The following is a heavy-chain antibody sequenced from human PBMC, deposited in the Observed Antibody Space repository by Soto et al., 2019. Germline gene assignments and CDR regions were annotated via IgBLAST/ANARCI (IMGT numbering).Heavy chain of an antibody. CDR1: GGTFSSHA. Sequence: SVKVSCKASGGTFSSHAISWVRQAPGQGLEWMGGIIPIFGTANYAQKFQGRVTITADESTSTAYMELSSLRSEDTAVYYCARDLAYCGGDCYRWFDPWGQGTLVTVSS. D-gene: IGHD2-21*02. CDR3: ARDLAYCGGDCYRWFDP. J-gene: IGHJ5*02. V-gene: IGHV1-69*13. CDR2: IIPIFGTA.